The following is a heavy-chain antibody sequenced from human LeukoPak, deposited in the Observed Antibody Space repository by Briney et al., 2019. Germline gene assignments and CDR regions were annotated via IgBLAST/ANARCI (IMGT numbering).Heavy chain of an antibody. J-gene: IGHJ4*02. CDR1: GFTFSSYA. D-gene: IGHD3-10*01. Sequence: GGSLRLSCAASGFTFSSYAMHWVRQAPGKGLEWVAVISYDGSNKYYADSVKGRFTISRDNSKNTLYLQMNSLRAEDTAVYYCARDENFYGSGSYLGYWGQGALVTVSS. CDR2: ISYDGSNK. V-gene: IGHV3-30-3*01. CDR3: ARDENFYGSGSYLGY.